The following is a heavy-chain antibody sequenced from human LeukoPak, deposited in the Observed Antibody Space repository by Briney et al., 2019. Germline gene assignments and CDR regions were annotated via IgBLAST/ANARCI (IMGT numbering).Heavy chain of an antibody. CDR3: ARLGRDGYTNGDFDY. V-gene: IGHV4-59*08. D-gene: IGHD5-24*01. CDR2: IYYSGST. CDR1: GGSISSYY. J-gene: IGHJ4*02. Sequence: SETLSLTCTVSGGSISSYYWSWIRQPPGKGLEWIGYIYYSGSTNYNPSLKSRVTISVDTSKNQFSLKLSPVTAADTAVYYCARLGRDGYTNGDFDYWGQGTLVTVSS.